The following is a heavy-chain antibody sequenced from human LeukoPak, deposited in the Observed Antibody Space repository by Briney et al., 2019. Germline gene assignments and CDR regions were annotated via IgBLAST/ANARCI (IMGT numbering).Heavy chain of an antibody. CDR2: ISNSGGST. CDR3: AKGPSHYDSSGYYDY. CDR1: GFTFSNYA. D-gene: IGHD3-22*01. Sequence: GGSLRLSCAASGFTFSNYAMTWVRQAPGKGLEWVSAISNSGGSTYYADSVKGRFTISRDNSKSTLFLQMNSLRVEDTAVYYCAKGPSHYDSSGYYDYWGQGTLVTVSS. V-gene: IGHV3-23*01. J-gene: IGHJ4*02.